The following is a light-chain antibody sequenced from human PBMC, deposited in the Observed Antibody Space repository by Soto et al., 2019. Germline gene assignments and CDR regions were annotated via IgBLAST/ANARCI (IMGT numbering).Light chain of an antibody. Sequence: QSVLTQPPSASGSLGQSVTISCTGTSSDIGTYDYVSWYQQHPGRAHKLIIFEVSKRPLGVPDRFSGSKSGNTASLIVSGLQPDDEAEYHCTSYTGDDFTFVFGTGTKV. CDR3: TSYTGDDFTFV. CDR1: SSDIGTYDY. V-gene: IGLV2-8*01. J-gene: IGLJ1*01. CDR2: EVS.